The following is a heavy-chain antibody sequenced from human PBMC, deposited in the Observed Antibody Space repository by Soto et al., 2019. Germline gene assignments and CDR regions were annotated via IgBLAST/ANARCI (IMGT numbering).Heavy chain of an antibody. CDR1: GFTFSNYA. Sequence: GGSLRLSCAASGFTFSNYAMNWVRQAPGKGLEWVSAISAGGSNTDYADSVKGRFTISSDNSKNTLYLQMNSLRAEDTAVYYCAKEYSTSFDYWGQGTLVTVSS. J-gene: IGHJ4*02. CDR2: ISAGGSNT. CDR3: AKEYSTSFDY. D-gene: IGHD6-6*01. V-gene: IGHV3-23*01.